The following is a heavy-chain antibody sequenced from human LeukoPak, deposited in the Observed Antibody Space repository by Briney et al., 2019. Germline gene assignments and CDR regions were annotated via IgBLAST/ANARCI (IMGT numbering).Heavy chain of an antibody. V-gene: IGHV4-34*01. Sequence: PSETLSLTCAVYGGSFSGYYWSWIRQPPGKGLEWIGEINHSGSTNYNPSLKSRVTISVDTSKNQFSLKLSSVTAADTAVYYCARPARRGVSFYFDYWGQGTPVTVSS. J-gene: IGHJ4*02. CDR3: ARPARRGVSFYFDY. CDR1: GGSFSGYY. CDR2: INHSGST. D-gene: IGHD3-10*01.